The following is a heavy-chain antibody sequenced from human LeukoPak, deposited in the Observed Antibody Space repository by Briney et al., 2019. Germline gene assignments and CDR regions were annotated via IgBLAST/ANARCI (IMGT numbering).Heavy chain of an antibody. V-gene: IGHV4-34*01. CDR1: GGSFSGYY. CDR2: INHSGST. J-gene: IGHJ4*02. Sequence: SETLSLTCAVYGGSFSGYYWSWIRQPPGKGLEWIGEINHSGSTNYNPPLKSRVTISVDTSKNQFSLKLSSVTAADTAVYYCARGPYCGGDCYYYYFDYWGQGTLVTVSS. CDR3: ARGPYCGGDCYYYYFDY. D-gene: IGHD2-21*02.